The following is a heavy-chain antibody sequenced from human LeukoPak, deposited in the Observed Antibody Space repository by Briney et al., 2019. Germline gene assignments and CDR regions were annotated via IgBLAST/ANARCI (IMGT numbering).Heavy chain of an antibody. Sequence: ASVNVSCKASGYTFTGYYMHWVRQAPGQGLEWMGWINPNSGGTNYAQKFQGRVTMTRDTSISTAYMELSRLRSDDTAVYYCARGVGSSWYGDDAFDIWGQGTMVTVSS. CDR1: GYTFTGYY. D-gene: IGHD6-13*01. CDR2: INPNSGGT. J-gene: IGHJ3*02. CDR3: ARGVGSSWYGDDAFDI. V-gene: IGHV1-2*02.